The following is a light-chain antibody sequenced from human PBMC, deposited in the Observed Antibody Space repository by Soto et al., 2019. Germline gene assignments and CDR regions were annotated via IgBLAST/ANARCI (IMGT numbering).Light chain of an antibody. J-gene: IGKJ1*01. CDR1: QSVSSSY. Sequence: EIVVTQSPGTLSLSPGERATLSCRASQSVSSSYLAWYQQKPGQAPRLLIYGASSRATGIPDRFSGSGSGKDFTLTSSRLEPEDFAVYYCQQYGSSPTFGQGTKVEIK. CDR2: GAS. V-gene: IGKV3-20*01. CDR3: QQYGSSPT.